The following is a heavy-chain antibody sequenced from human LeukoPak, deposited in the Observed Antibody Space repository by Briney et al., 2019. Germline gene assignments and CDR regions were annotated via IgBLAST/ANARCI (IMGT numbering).Heavy chain of an antibody. Sequence: PGGSMRLSCAASEFAFSRYSMNWVHQAPGRGLEWVSSISSGSDYIYYAGSVQGRFTISRDNAKNSLYLQMNSLRAEDTAVYYCARESRRYFDYWGQGTLDTVSS. CDR2: ISSGSDYI. V-gene: IGHV3-21*04. J-gene: IGHJ4*02. CDR1: EFAFSRYS. CDR3: ARESRRYFDY.